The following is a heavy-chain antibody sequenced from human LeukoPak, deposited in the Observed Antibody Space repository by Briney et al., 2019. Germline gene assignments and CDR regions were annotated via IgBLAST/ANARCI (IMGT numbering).Heavy chain of an antibody. CDR1: GFTFSSYA. D-gene: IGHD3-3*01. CDR2: ISGSGGST. V-gene: IGHV3-23*01. CDR3: AKEGYDFWSGYYDYFDY. Sequence: GSLRLSCAASGFTFSSYAMSWVRQAPGKGLEWVSAISGSGGSTYYADSVKGRFTISRDNSKNTLYLQMNSLRAEDTAVYYCAKEGYDFWSGYYDYFDYWGQGTLVTVSS. J-gene: IGHJ4*02.